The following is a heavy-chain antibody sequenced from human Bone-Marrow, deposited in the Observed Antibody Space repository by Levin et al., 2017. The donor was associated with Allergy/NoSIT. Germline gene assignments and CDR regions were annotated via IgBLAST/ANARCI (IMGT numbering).Heavy chain of an antibody. D-gene: IGHD6-6*01. CDR3: AREEYRHWFDP. CDR2: ISSSGSTI. Sequence: LSLTCAASGFTFSDYYMSWIRQAPGKGLEWVSYISSSGSTIYYADSVKGRFTISRDNAKNSLYLQMNSLRAEDTAVYYCAREEYRHWFDPWGQGTLVTVSS. CDR1: GFTFSDYY. J-gene: IGHJ5*02. V-gene: IGHV3-11*01.